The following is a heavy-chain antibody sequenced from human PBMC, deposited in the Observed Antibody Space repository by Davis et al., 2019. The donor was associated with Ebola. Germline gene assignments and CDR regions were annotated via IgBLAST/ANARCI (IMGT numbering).Heavy chain of an antibody. Sequence: ASVKVSCKASGGTFSSYAISWVRQATGQGLEWMGWMNPNSGNTGYAQKFQGRVTMTRNTSISTAYMELSSLRSEDTAVYYCARDVHYPRGWGQGTLVTVSS. CDR2: MNPNSGNT. V-gene: IGHV1-8*02. CDR1: GGTFSSYA. CDR3: ARDVHYPRG. D-gene: IGHD1-26*01. J-gene: IGHJ4*02.